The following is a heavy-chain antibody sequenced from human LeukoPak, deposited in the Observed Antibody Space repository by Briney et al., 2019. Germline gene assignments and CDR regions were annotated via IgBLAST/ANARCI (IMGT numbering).Heavy chain of an antibody. J-gene: IGHJ3*02. CDR3: ARVSLDAFDI. CDR2: IYYSGST. V-gene: IGHV4-59*01. Sequence: SETLSLTCTVSGGSISSYYWSWIRQPPGKGLEWIGYIYYSGSTNYNPSLKSRVTISVDTSKNQFSLRLSSVIAADTAVYYCARVSLDAFDIWGQGTMVTVSS. CDR1: GGSISSYY.